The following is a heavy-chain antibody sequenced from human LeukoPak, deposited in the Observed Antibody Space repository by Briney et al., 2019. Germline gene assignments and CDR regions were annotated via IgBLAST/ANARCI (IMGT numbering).Heavy chain of an antibody. CDR1: GNSFSNYF. D-gene: IGHD1-26*01. CDR2: IYPGDSDT. CDR3: ARQNILGSTKAPLDL. J-gene: IGHJ5*02. Sequence: HGESLKISCKGSGNSFSNYFIAGVRQMPGKGLEWMGIIYPGDSDTRYSPSFQGQVTISADKSINTVYLQWGSLEASDTAMYYCARQNILGSTKAPLDLWGQGTLVTVSS. V-gene: IGHV5-51*01.